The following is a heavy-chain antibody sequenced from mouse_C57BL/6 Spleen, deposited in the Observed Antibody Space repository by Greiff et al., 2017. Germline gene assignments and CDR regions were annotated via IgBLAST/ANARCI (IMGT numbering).Heavy chain of an antibody. Sequence: EVNVVESGGGLVQPGGSLSLSCAASGFTFTDYYMSWVRQPPGKALEWLGFIRNKANGYTTEYSAYVKGRFTISRDKSQSILYLQMNALRAEDSATYYCARYDAMDYWGQGTSVTVSS. J-gene: IGHJ4*01. CDR3: ARYDAMDY. V-gene: IGHV7-3*01. CDR2: IRNKANGYTT. CDR1: GFTFTDYY.